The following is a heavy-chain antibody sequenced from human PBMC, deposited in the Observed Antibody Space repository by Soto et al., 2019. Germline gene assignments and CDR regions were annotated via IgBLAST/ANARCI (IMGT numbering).Heavy chain of an antibody. V-gene: IGHV1-8*01. CDR2: VNTNNGDT. CDR3: AKVSRKGSAIDFDY. D-gene: IGHD3-10*01. CDR1: GYTFSNYD. J-gene: IGHJ4*02. Sequence: QVQLVQSGAELKKPGASVKVSCKASGYTFSNYDMNWVRQATGQGPEWIGWVNTNNGDTGYAQKFQGRVTLTTDISTTTASKELTSLRSEDTAIYYCAKVSRKGSAIDFDYWGQGTLITVSS.